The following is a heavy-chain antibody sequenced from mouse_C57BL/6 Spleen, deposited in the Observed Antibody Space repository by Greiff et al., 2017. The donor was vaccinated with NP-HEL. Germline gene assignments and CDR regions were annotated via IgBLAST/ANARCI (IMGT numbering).Heavy chain of an antibody. CDR2: INPNNGGT. J-gene: IGHJ3*01. Sequence: EVKLVESGPELVKPGASVKMSCKASGYTFTDYNMHWVKQSHGKSLEWIGYINPNNGGTSYNQKFKGKATLTVNKSSSTAYMELRSLTSEDSAVYYCARMGLLPGAYWGQGTLVTVSA. CDR3: ARMGLLPGAY. CDR1: GYTFTDYN. D-gene: IGHD1-1*01. V-gene: IGHV1-22*01.